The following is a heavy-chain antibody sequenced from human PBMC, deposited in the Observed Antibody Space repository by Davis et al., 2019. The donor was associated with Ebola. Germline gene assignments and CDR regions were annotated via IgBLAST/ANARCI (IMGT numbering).Heavy chain of an antibody. CDR2: ISDDGSNK. V-gene: IGHV3-30*03. D-gene: IGHD1-14*01. CDR1: GFTFSSRG. CDR3: ARDLPGGDWYFDL. J-gene: IGHJ2*01. Sequence: GESLKISCAASGFTFSSRGMHWVRQAPGKGLEWVALISDDGSNKYYADSVKGRFTISRDNSKNTLYLQMSSLRAEDTAVYYCARDLPGGDWYFDLWGRGTLVTVSS.